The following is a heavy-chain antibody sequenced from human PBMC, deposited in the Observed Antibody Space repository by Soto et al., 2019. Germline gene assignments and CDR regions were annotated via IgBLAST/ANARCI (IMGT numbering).Heavy chain of an antibody. CDR3: ARDDITIFGVVIMSS. Sequence: ASVKVSCKASGYTLTSYAMQWVRQAPGQRLEWMGWINAGNGNTKYSQKFQGRVTITRDTSASTAYMELSSLRSEDTAVYYCARDDITIFGVVIMSSWGQGTLVTVSS. CDR1: GYTLTSYA. CDR2: INAGNGNT. J-gene: IGHJ5*02. D-gene: IGHD3-3*01. V-gene: IGHV1-3*01.